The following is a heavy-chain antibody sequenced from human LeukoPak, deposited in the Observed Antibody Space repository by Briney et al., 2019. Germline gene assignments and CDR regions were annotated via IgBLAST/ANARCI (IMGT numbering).Heavy chain of an antibody. J-gene: IGHJ6*03. V-gene: IGHV1-69*04. CDR1: GFTFTTYG. CDR2: IIPILGIA. D-gene: IGHD4-23*01. CDR3: ARGLNYAAKTGGRWVNYFYSMDV. Sequence: GASVKVSCKASGFTFTTYGISWVRQAPRQGLEWMGRIIPILGIANYAQKFQGRVTITADKSTSTAYMELSSLRSEDTAVYSCARGLNYAAKTGGRWVNYFYSMDVWGKGTTVTVSS.